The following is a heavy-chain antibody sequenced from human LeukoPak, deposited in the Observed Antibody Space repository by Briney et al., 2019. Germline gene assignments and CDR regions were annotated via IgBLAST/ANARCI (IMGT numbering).Heavy chain of an antibody. J-gene: IGHJ6*02. Sequence: GASVKVSCKASGYTFTSYYMHWVRQAPGQGLEWMGIINPSGGSTSYAQKFQGRVTMTRDTSTSTVYMELSSLRSEDTAVYYCASSSGGHYYYYGMDVWGQGTTVTVSS. D-gene: IGHD3-10*01. CDR2: INPSGGST. V-gene: IGHV1-46*01. CDR3: ASSSGGHYYYYGMDV. CDR1: GYTFTSYY.